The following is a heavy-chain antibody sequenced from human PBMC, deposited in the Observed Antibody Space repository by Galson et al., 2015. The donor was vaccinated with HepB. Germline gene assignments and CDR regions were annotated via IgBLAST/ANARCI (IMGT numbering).Heavy chain of an antibody. D-gene: IGHD3-22*01. J-gene: IGHJ5*02. CDR3: ARPWIYDSSGLAPWFDP. Sequence: SVKVSCKASGGTFSSYAISWVRQAPGQGLEWMGGIIPIFGTANNAQRFQGRVTITADESTSTAYMELSSLRSEDTAVYYCARPWIYDSSGLAPWFDPWGQGTLVTV. V-gene: IGHV1-69*13. CDR2: IIPIFGTA. CDR1: GGTFSSYA.